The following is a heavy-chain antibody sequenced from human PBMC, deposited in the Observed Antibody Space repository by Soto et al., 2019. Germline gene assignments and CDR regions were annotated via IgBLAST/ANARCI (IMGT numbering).Heavy chain of an antibody. J-gene: IGHJ4*02. CDR2: ISAYNGNT. Sequence: QVQLVQSGAEVKKPGASVKVSCKASGYTFTSYGISWVRQAPGQGLEWMGWISAYNGNTNYAQKLQGRVTMTTDTSTSTAYMELRSLRSDDTAVYYCARDGGAGYYYDSSGPNLPYFDYWGQGTLVTVSS. CDR1: GYTFTSYG. CDR3: ARDGGAGYYYDSSGPNLPYFDY. D-gene: IGHD3-22*01. V-gene: IGHV1-18*01.